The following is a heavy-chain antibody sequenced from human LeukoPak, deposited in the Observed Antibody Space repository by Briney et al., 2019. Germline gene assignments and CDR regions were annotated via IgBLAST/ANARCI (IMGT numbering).Heavy chain of an antibody. J-gene: IGHJ5*02. V-gene: IGHV1-2*02. D-gene: IGHD4-11*01. CDR2: INPNSGGT. Sequence: ASVKVSCKASGYTFTGYYMHWVRQAPGQGLEWMGWINPNSGGTNYAQKFQGRVTITRDTSISTAYMELSRLRSDDTAVYYCARALQYRNWFDPWGQGTLVTVSS. CDR3: ARALQYRNWFDP. CDR1: GYTFTGYY.